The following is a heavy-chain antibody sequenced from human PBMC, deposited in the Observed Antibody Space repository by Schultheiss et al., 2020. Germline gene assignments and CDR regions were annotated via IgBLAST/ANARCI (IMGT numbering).Heavy chain of an antibody. D-gene: IGHD2-15*01. V-gene: IGHV5-51*01. Sequence: GGSLRLSCKTSGYSFTTYWIGWVRQMPGKGLEWMGIIYPGYSETKYNPSFQGQVTISADKSTTTAYLQWSSLKASDTAMYYCARHFEGSGGYQNWGYYYGMDVWGQGTTVTVSS. CDR3: ARHFEGSGGYQNWGYYYGMDV. CDR1: GYSFTTYW. J-gene: IGHJ6*02. CDR2: IYPGYSET.